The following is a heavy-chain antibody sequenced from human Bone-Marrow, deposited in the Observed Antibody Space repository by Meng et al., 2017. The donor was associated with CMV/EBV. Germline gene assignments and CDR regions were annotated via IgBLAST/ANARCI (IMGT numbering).Heavy chain of an antibody. D-gene: IGHD6-13*01. J-gene: IGHJ6*02. Sequence: ASVKVSCKASGYTFTGYYMHWVRQAPGQGLEWMGWINPNSGGTNYAQKFQGRVTMTRDTSISTAYMELSRLRSDDTAVYYCARDWWGQQLGYGMDVWGQGTTVTVSS. V-gene: IGHV1-2*02. CDR2: INPNSGGT. CDR1: GYTFTGYY. CDR3: ARDWWGQQLGYGMDV.